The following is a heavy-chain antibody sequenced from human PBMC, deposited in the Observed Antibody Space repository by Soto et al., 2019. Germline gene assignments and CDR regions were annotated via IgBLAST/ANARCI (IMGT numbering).Heavy chain of an antibody. D-gene: IGHD5-18*01. Sequence: PGGSLRLSCAASGFTFSSYAMHWVRQAPGKGLEWVAVISYDGSNKYYADSVKGRFIISRDNSKSTLYLQMNSLRAEDTAVYYCARDPGVGGYSYGPFDYWGQGTLVTVSS. CDR2: ISYDGSNK. CDR1: GFTFSSYA. CDR3: ARDPGVGGYSYGPFDY. V-gene: IGHV3-30-3*01. J-gene: IGHJ4*02.